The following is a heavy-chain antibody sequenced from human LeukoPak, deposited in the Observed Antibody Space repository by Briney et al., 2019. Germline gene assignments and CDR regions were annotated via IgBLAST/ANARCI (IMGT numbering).Heavy chain of an antibody. CDR1: GASISSYY. CDR3: ACMTRDYYYGMDV. J-gene: IGHJ6*02. D-gene: IGHD2-8*01. V-gene: IGHV4-59*01. CDR2: IYYSGST. Sequence: SETLSLTCTVSGASISSYYWSWIRQPPGKGLEWIGYIYYSGSTNYNPSLKSRVTISVDTSKNQFSLKLSSVTAADTAVYYCACMTRDYYYGMDVWGQGTTVTVSS.